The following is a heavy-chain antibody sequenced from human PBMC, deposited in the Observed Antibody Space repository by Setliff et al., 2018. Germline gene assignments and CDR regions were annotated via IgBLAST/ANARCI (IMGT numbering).Heavy chain of an antibody. D-gene: IGHD2-2*01. J-gene: IGHJ3*02. V-gene: IGHV1-2*04. CDR2: INPNSGGT. Sequence: ASVKVSCKASGYTFTGYYMHWVRRAPGQGLEWMGWINPNSGGTNYAQKFQGWVTMTRDTSISTAYMELRSLRSDDTAVYYCARVLFHCSSTSCYLDAFDIWGQGTMVTVSS. CDR3: ARVLFHCSSTSCYLDAFDI. CDR1: GYTFTGYY.